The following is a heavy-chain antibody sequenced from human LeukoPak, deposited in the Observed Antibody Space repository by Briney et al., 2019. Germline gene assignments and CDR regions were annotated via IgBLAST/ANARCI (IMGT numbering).Heavy chain of an antibody. Sequence: PGGSLRLSCAASRFTFSSYGMHWVRQAPGKGLEWVSGINWNGGSTGYADSVKGRFTISRDNAKNSLYLQMNSLRAEDTALYYCARAANVDTAMMNFDYWGQGTLVTVSS. J-gene: IGHJ4*02. CDR3: ARAANVDTAMMNFDY. D-gene: IGHD5-18*01. V-gene: IGHV3-20*04. CDR2: INWNGGST. CDR1: RFTFSSYG.